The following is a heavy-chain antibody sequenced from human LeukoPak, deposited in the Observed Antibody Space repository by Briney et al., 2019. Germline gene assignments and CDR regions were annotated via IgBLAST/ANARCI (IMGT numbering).Heavy chain of an antibody. CDR3: AREVRTDFWSGPYYYMDV. V-gene: IGHV1-69*01. CDR2: IIPIFGTA. Sequence: ASVKVSCKASGGTFSSYAISWVRQAPGQGLEWMGGIIPIFGTANYAQKFQGRVTITADESTSTAYMELSSLRSEDTAVYYCAREVRTDFWSGPYYYMDVWGKGTTVTVSS. J-gene: IGHJ6*03. D-gene: IGHD3-3*01. CDR1: GGTFSSYA.